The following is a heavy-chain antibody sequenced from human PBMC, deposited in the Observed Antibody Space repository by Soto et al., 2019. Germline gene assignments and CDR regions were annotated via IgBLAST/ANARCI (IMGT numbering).Heavy chain of an antibody. D-gene: IGHD2-21*02. J-gene: IGHJ2*01. CDR1: GYTFTNYA. CDR2: INAGNGNT. CDR3: ARDGLYCGGDCYHFWYFDL. V-gene: IGHV1-3*05. Sequence: QVQLVQSGAEEKKPGASVKVTCKASGYTFTNYAMHWVRQAPGQRPEWMGWINAGNGNTKYSQKFQGRLTITRDTPASTAYMELSSLRSEDTAVYYCARDGLYCGGDCYHFWYFDLWGRGTLVTVSS.